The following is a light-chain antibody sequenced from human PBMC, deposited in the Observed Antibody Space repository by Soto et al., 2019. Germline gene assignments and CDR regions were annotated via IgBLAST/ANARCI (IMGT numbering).Light chain of an antibody. J-gene: IGKJ1*01. CDR2: GAS. CDR3: QQYNNWPPLT. CDR1: QSVSSSY. Sequence: EIVLTQSPVTLSLSPGERATLSCRASQSVSSSYLAWYQQKPGQAPRLLIYGASTRATGIPARFSGSGSGTEFTLTISSLQSEDFAVYYCQQYNNWPPLTFGQGTKVDIK. V-gene: IGKV3-15*01.